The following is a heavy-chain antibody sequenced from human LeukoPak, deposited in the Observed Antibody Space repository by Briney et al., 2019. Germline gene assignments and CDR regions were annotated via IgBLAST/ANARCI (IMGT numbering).Heavy chain of an antibody. D-gene: IGHD2-2*01. V-gene: IGHV3-33*06. CDR2: IWYDGSSK. Sequence: GGSLRLSCAASGFTFSSYGMHWVRQAPGKGLEWVAVIWYDGSSKYYADTVKGRFTISRDNSRNTLYLQMNSLRAEDTAVYYCAKVGRYCSSTSCRNYYYYYMDVWGKGTTVTVSS. CDR1: GFTFSSYG. J-gene: IGHJ6*03. CDR3: AKVGRYCSSTSCRNYYYYYMDV.